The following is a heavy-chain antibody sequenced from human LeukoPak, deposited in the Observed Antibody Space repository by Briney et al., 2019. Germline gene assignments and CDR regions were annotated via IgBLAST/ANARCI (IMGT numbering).Heavy chain of an antibody. Sequence: PSQTLSLTCTVSGGSISSGDYYWGWIRQPPGKGLEWIGSIYHSGNTYYNLSLKSRVTISIDTAKNQFSLKLSSVTAADTAVYYCTRHIARRVSSAAAAQNWFDPWGQGTLVTVSS. V-gene: IGHV4-39*01. CDR3: TRHIARRVSSAAAAQNWFDP. CDR2: IYHSGNT. D-gene: IGHD6-13*01. CDR1: GGSISSGDYY. J-gene: IGHJ5*02.